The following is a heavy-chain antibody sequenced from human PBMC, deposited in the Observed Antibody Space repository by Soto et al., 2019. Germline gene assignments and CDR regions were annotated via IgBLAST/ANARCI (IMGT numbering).Heavy chain of an antibody. D-gene: IGHD3-10*01. J-gene: IGHJ5*02. CDR3: ARRRPDMVRGVIIGRYDEVWFDP. CDR2: IYYSGST. CDR1: GGSISSYY. V-gene: IGHV4-59*08. Sequence: SETLSLTCTVSGGSISSYYWSWIRQPPGKGLEWIGYIYYSGSTNYNPSLKSRVTISVDTSKNQFSLKLSSVTAADTAVYYCARRRPDMVRGVIIGRYDEVWFDPWGQGTLVTVS.